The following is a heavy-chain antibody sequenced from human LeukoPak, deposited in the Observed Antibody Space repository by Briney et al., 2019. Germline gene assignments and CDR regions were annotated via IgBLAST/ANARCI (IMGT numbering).Heavy chain of an antibody. CDR1: GYTFTGYY. V-gene: IGHV1-2*02. Sequence: ASVKVSCKASGYTFTGYYKHWVRQAPGQGLEWMGWINPNSGGTNYAQKFQGRVTMTRDTSISTAYMELSRLRSDDTAVYYCARGSGRITIFGVVIDAFDIWGQGTMVTVSS. D-gene: IGHD3-3*01. J-gene: IGHJ3*02. CDR2: INPNSGGT. CDR3: ARGSGRITIFGVVIDAFDI.